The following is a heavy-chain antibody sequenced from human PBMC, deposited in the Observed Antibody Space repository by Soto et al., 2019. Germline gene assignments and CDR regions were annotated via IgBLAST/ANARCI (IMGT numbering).Heavy chain of an antibody. J-gene: IGHJ3*02. CDR1: GGSISSYY. CDR2: IYYSGST. Sequence: SETLSLTCTGSGGSISSYYWSWIRQPPGKGLEWIGYIYYSGSTNYNPSLKSRVTISVDTSKNQFSLKLSSVTAADTAVYYCARVRAFWSAQSAFDIWGQGTMVTVSS. V-gene: IGHV4-59*01. D-gene: IGHD3-3*01. CDR3: ARVRAFWSAQSAFDI.